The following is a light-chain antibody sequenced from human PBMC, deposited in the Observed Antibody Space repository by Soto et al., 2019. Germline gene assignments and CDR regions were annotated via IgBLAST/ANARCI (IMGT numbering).Light chain of an antibody. J-gene: IGKJ1*01. CDR2: AAS. CDR3: QQSYSTPWT. Sequence: DIQMTQSPSSLSASVGDRVTITCRASQSISNYLSWYQQIPGKAPKLLIYAASTLRSGVSSRFSGSGSGTDFTLTISTLQPEDFATYYWQQSYSTPWTFGQGTKVESK. CDR1: QSISNY. V-gene: IGKV1-39*01.